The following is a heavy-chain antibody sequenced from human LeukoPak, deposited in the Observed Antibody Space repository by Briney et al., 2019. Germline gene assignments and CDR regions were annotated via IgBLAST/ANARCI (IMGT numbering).Heavy chain of an antibody. Sequence: SETLSLTYAVSGGSFNTYFWTWFRQPPGRGLEWIGHINYNGISNYNPSLKSRVTISVDASQNQFSLKLDSVTAADTAVYFCARWDCTGGSCFSGWFDPWGQGTLITVSS. CDR1: GGSFNTYF. CDR3: ARWDCTGGSCFSGWFDP. J-gene: IGHJ5*02. V-gene: IGHV4-34*01. CDR2: INYNGIS. D-gene: IGHD2-15*01.